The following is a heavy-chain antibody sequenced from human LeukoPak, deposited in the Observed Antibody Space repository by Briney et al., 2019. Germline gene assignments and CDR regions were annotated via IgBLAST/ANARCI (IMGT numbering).Heavy chain of an antibody. V-gene: IGHV3-21*01. CDR1: GFTFSSDS. J-gene: IGHJ4*02. CDR3: ARDGAVAGPAGGQFDY. D-gene: IGHD6-19*01. CDR2: ISSSSSYI. Sequence: GGSLRLSCAASGFTFSSDSMNWVRQAPGEGLEWVSSISSSSSYIYYADSVKGRFTISRDNAKNSLSLKMNSLRAEDTAVYYCARDGAVAGPAGGQFDYWGQGTLVTVSS.